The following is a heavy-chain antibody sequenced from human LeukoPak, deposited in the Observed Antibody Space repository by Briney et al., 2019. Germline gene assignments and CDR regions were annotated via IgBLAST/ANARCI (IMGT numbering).Heavy chain of an antibody. D-gene: IGHD3-22*01. Sequence: GGSLRLSCAASGFTFSSYWMHWVRQAPGKGLVWVSRINSDGSSTSYADSVKGRFTISRDNAKNTLYLQMNSLRAEDTAVYYCARDRWYDSSGYYYYYWGQGTLVTVSS. CDR3: ARDRWYDSSGYYYYY. CDR2: INSDGSST. J-gene: IGHJ4*02. CDR1: GFTFSSYW. V-gene: IGHV3-74*01.